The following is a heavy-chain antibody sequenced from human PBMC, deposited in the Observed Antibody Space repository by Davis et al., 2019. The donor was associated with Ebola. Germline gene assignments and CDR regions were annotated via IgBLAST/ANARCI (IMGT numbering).Heavy chain of an antibody. CDR2: ISSSGSNI. J-gene: IGHJ4*02. CDR3: ARDLPDVSMVYATYYFDY. D-gene: IGHD2-8*01. Sequence: SLKISCAASGFTFSDYYMSWIRQAPGKGLEWVSYISSSGSNIYYADSVKGRFTISRDNAKNSLYLQMNSLRAEDTAVYYCARDLPDVSMVYATYYFDYWGQGTLVTVSS. V-gene: IGHV3-11*01. CDR1: GFTFSDYY.